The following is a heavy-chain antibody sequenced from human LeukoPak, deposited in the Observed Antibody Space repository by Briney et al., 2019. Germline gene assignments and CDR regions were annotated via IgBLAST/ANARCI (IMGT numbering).Heavy chain of an antibody. D-gene: IGHD4-17*01. CDR1: GGSFSGYY. CDR2: INHSGST. V-gene: IGHV4-34*01. J-gene: IGHJ4*02. CDR3: ARHVATVTTYFDY. Sequence: SETLSLTCAVYGGSFSGYYWSWIRQPPGKGLEWIGEINHSGSTNYNPSLKSRVTISVDTSKNQFSLKLSSVTAADTAVYYCARHVATVTTYFDYWGQGTLVTVSS.